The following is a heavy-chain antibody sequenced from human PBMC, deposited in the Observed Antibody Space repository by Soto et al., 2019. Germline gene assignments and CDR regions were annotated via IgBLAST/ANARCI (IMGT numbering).Heavy chain of an antibody. CDR3: ARGSSNWAYYFDF. J-gene: IGHJ4*02. V-gene: IGHV3-48*02. Sequence: ESGGGLVQPGGSLRLSGAGSGFTFSSYSLNWDRQAPGKGLEWVSYITSSGTTVYYADSVRGRFTISRDNAKNSLYLQMNSLRDDDTAVYYCARGSSNWAYYFDFWGQGTLVTVSS. D-gene: IGHD6-13*01. CDR1: GFTFSSYS. CDR2: ITSSGTTV.